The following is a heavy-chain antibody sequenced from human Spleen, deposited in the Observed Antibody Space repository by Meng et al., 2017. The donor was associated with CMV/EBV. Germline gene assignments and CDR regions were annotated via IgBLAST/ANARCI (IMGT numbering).Heavy chain of an antibody. V-gene: IGHV3-7*01. CDR3: VRDYYDFWSDFLNY. D-gene: IGHD3-3*01. J-gene: IGHJ4*02. CDR2: IKQDGSEK. Sequence: GESLKISCAASGFTFSGHWMNWVRQAPGKGLEWVANIKQDGSEKYYVDSVKGRFTISRDNAKNSLSLQMNSLRAEDTAVYYCVRDYYDFWSDFLNYWGQGTLVTVSS. CDR1: GFTFSGHW.